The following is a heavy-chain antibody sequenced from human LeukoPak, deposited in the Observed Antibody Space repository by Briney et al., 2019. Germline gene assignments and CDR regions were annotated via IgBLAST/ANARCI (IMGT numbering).Heavy chain of an antibody. CDR1: GFTFSSYA. CDR3: ARGAPTPRFGEFLDY. V-gene: IGHV3-30*01. CDR2: ISYDGSNT. J-gene: IGHJ4*02. Sequence: GGSLRLSCAASGFTFSSYAMHWVRQAPGKGLEWVAVISYDGSNTYNADSVKGRFTISRDNSKNTLYLQMDSLRAEDTAVYYCARGAPTPRFGEFLDYWGQGTLVTVSS. D-gene: IGHD3-16*01.